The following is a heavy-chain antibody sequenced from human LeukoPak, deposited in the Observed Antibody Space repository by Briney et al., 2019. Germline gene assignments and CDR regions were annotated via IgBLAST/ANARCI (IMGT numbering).Heavy chain of an antibody. D-gene: IGHD6-13*01. J-gene: IGHJ4*02. CDR2: IYTSGST. Sequence: SETLSLTCTVSGGSISSGSYYWSWIRQPAGTGLEWIGCIYTSGSTNYNPSLKSRVTISVDTSKNQFSLKLSSVTAADTAVYYCARGGGAAAGQKFDYWGQGTLVTVSS. CDR3: ARGGGAAAGQKFDY. CDR1: GGSISSGSYY. V-gene: IGHV4-61*02.